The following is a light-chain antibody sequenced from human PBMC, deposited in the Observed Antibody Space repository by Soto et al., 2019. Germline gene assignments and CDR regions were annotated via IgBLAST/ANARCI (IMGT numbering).Light chain of an antibody. V-gene: IGLV2-14*01. CDR2: EVS. CDR3: SSSASSITLYV. CDR1: SSDVGGYNY. Sequence: QSALTQPASVSGSPGHSITISCTGTSSDVGGYNYVSWYQQHPGKAPKLMIYEVSNRPSGVSNRFSGSKSGNTASLTISGLQAEDEADYYCSSSASSITLYVFGTGTKVTVL. J-gene: IGLJ1*01.